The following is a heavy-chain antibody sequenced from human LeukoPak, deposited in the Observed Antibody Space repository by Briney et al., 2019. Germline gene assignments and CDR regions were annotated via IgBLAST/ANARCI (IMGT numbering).Heavy chain of an antibody. Sequence: PSETMSLTCTVSGGSISSYYWSWIRQPPGKGLEWIGYIYYSGSTNYNPSLKSRVTISVDTSKNQFSLKLSSVTAADTAVYYCAGEHGSYVPYWGQGTLVTVSS. D-gene: IGHD1-26*01. CDR1: GGSISSYY. V-gene: IGHV4-59*01. CDR2: IYYSGST. CDR3: AGEHGSYVPY. J-gene: IGHJ4*02.